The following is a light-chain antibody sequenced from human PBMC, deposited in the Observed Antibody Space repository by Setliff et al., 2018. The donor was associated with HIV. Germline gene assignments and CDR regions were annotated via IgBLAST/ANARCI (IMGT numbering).Light chain of an antibody. CDR3: SSYTNSGTYV. Sequence: QSVLAQPASVSGSPGQSITISCTGSSSDVGLHNYVSWYQQHPGEAPKLIIYDVTDRPSGVSDRFSGSKSVYTASLTISGLLAEDEADYYCSSYTNSGTYVFGSGTK. V-gene: IGLV2-14*03. CDR1: SSDVGLHNY. J-gene: IGLJ1*01. CDR2: DVT.